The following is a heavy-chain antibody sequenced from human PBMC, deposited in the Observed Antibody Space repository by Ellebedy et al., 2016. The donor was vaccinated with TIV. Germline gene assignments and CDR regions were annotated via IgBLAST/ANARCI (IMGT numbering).Heavy chain of an antibody. D-gene: IGHD2-2*01. J-gene: IGHJ4*02. CDR3: ALSSVYQLPPDY. CDR2: IYYSGST. Sequence: MPSETLSLTCNVPGGSISSYYWSWIRQPPGKGLEWIGYIYYSGSTNYNPSLKSRVTISVDTSKNQFSLKLSSVTAADTAVYYCALSSVYQLPPDYWGQGTLVTVSS. CDR1: GGSISSYY. V-gene: IGHV4-59*08.